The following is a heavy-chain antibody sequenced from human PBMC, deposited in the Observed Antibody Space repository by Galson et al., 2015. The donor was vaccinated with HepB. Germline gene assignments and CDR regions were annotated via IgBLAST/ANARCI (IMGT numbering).Heavy chain of an antibody. CDR1: GGTFSSYA. Sequence: SVKVSCKASGGTFSSYAISWVRQAPGQGLEWMGGIIPILGIANYAQKFQGRVTITADKSTSTAYMELSSLRSEDTAVYYCARDYSNLHYFDYWGQGTLVTVSS. V-gene: IGHV1-69*10. D-gene: IGHD4-11*01. CDR2: IIPILGIA. CDR3: ARDYSNLHYFDY. J-gene: IGHJ4*02.